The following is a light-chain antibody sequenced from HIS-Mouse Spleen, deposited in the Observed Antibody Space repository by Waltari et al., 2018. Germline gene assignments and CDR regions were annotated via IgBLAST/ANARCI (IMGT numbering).Light chain of an antibody. V-gene: IGLV6-57*02. Sequence: NFMLTQPHSVSESPGKTVTISCTGSSGSIASNSVQRYQQRPDSAPTTVTYDDNQRPSGVPDRFSGSIDSSSNSASLTISGLKTEDEADYYCQSYDSSNWVFGGGTKLTVL. J-gene: IGLJ3*02. CDR3: QSYDSSNWV. CDR1: SGSIASNS. CDR2: DDN.